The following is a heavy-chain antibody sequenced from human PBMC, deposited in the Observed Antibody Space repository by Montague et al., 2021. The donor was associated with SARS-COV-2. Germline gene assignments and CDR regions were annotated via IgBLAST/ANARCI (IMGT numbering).Heavy chain of an antibody. D-gene: IGHD2-2*01. CDR3: ARAYCSSTSCYPIDY. Sequence: CAISGDSASSTSAAWNWIRQSPSRGLEWLGRTYFMSKWSSEYALSVKSRLIISPDTSKNQFSLRLMSVTPDDTAVYYCARAYCSSTSCYPIDYWSQGTLVTVSS. CDR1: GDSASSTSAA. V-gene: IGHV6-1*01. CDR2: TYFMSKWSS. J-gene: IGHJ4*02.